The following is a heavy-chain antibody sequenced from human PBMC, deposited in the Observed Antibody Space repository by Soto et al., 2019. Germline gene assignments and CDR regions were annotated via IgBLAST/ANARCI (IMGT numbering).Heavy chain of an antibody. D-gene: IGHD6-19*01. CDR2: IYYSGST. CDR3: ARDLGGWYHNLDY. Sequence: PSETLSLTCTVSGGSVSSGSYYWGWIRQPPGKGLEWIGYIYYSGSTNYNPSLKSRVTISVDTSKNQFSLKLSSVTAADTAVYYCARDLGGWYHNLDYWGQGTLVTVSS. V-gene: IGHV4-61*01. J-gene: IGHJ4*02. CDR1: GGSVSSGSYY.